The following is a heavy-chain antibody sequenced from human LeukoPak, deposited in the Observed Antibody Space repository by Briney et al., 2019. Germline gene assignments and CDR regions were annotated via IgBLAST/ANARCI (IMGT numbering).Heavy chain of an antibody. CDR3: ARKLAL. J-gene: IGHJ4*02. CDR1: GFTFSSYG. CDR2: IDPTGRSV. V-gene: IGHV3-48*01. Sequence: PGGSLRLSCAASGFTFSSYGMNWVRQAPGQGLEWVSYIDPTGRSVYYADSVKGRFTVSRDNANHSVFLQMNSLRADGTAVYFCARKLALWGQGTLVAVSS.